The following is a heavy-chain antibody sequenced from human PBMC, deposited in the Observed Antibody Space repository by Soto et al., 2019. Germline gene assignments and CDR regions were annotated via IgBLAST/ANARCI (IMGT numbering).Heavy chain of an antibody. V-gene: IGHV4-59*01. CDR3: ARVRCSGGSCYWNDAFDI. J-gene: IGHJ3*02. CDR1: GCSISSYY. CDR2: IYYSGST. Sequence: SETLSLTCTVSGCSISSYYWSWIRQPPGKGLEWIGYIYYSGSTNYNPSLKSRVTISVDTSKNQFSLKLSSVTAADTAVYYCARVRCSGGSCYWNDAFDIWGQGTMVTVSS. D-gene: IGHD2-15*01.